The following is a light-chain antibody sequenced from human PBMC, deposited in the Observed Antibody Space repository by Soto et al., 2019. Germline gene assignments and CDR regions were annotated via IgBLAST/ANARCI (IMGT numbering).Light chain of an antibody. CDR1: SSDVGSYNL. CDR2: EGS. CDR3: CSYAGSSTFGV. Sequence: QSALTQPASVSGSPGQSITISCTGTSSDVGSYNLVSWYQQHPGKAPKLMIYEGSKRPSGVSNRFFGSKSGNTASLTISGLQAEDEADYYCCSYAGSSTFGVFGGGTKLTVL. J-gene: IGLJ3*02. V-gene: IGLV2-23*03.